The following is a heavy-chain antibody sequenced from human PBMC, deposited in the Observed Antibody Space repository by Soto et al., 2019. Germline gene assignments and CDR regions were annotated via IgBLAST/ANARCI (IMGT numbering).Heavy chain of an antibody. D-gene: IGHD3-22*01. CDR2: IIPILGMA. CDR3: ARGTYYYDISGSFDY. CDR1: GGTFSSYT. J-gene: IGHJ4*02. Sequence: QVQLVQSGAEVKKPGSSVKVSCKASGGTFSSYTFSWVRQAPGQGLEWMGRIIPILGMANYAQKFQGRVTXXADKSTSTAYMELSSLRSEDTAVYFCARGTYYYDISGSFDYWGQGTLVTVSS. V-gene: IGHV1-69*02.